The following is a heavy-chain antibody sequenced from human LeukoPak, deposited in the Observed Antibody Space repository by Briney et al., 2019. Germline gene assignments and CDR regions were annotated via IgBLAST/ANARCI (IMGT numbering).Heavy chain of an antibody. Sequence: QAGGSLRLSCAASGFTFSRYGMHWVRQAPGKGLEWVAVISYDGSSKYYADSVKGRFTISRDNSKNTLYLQMNSLRAEDTAVYYCARGPSGYHNTGGQGTLVTVSS. V-gene: IGHV3-30*03. J-gene: IGHJ4*02. CDR2: ISYDGSSK. D-gene: IGHD5-12*01. CDR3: ARGPSGYHNT. CDR1: GFTFSRYG.